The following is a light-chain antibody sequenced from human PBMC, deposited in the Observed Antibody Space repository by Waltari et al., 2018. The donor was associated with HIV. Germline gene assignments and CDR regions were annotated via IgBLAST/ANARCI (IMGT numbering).Light chain of an antibody. J-gene: IGKJ2*01. V-gene: IGKV3-11*01. CDR3: QQRSYWPPYT. CDR2: DAS. CDR1: QSVSSY. Sequence: EIVLTQSPATLSLSPRERATLSCRASQSVSSYLAWYQQKPGQAPRLLIYDASNRATGIPARFSASGSGTDFTLTISSLEPEDFAVYYCQQRSYWPPYTFGQGTRLEIK.